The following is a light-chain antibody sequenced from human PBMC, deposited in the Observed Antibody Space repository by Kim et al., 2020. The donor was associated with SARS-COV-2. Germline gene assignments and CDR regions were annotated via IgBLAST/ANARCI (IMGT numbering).Light chain of an antibody. CDR2: HVT. J-gene: IGLJ3*02. V-gene: IGLV2-11*01. CDR1: SSDVGGYDY. Sequence: QSALTQPRSVSASPGQSVSISCTGTSSDVGGYDYVSWYQQHPGKAPKLIIYHVTKRPSGVPDRFSGSKSGNTASLTISGLQAEDEADYYCCSYTGDYTLGVVGGGTQLTVL. CDR3: CSYTGDYTLGV.